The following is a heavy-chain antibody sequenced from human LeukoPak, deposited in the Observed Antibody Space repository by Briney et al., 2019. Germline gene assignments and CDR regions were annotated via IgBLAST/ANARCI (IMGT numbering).Heavy chain of an antibody. CDR2: INQSGST. CDR3: ARGYGSGFAY. D-gene: IGHD3-10*01. J-gene: IGHJ4*02. Sequence: PGGSLRLSCAASGFTFSSYAMSWVRQSPGKGLEWIGEINQSGSTNHNPSLKSRVTISVDTSKNQFSLKVSSVTAADTAVYYCARGYGSGFAYWGQGTLSPSPQ. V-gene: IGHV4-34*01. CDR1: GFTFSSYA.